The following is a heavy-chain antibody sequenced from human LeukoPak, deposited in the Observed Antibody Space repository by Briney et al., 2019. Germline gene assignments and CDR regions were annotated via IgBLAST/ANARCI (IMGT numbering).Heavy chain of an antibody. J-gene: IGHJ4*02. Sequence: PGGTLRLSCAAPGFTFSSYGMSWVRQAPGKGLEWVSAISGSGGSTYYADSVKGRFTISRDNSKNTLYLQMNSLKTEDTAVYYCTRDGRWQWLPSAFYFDYWGQGTLVTVSS. CDR3: TRDGRWQWLPSAFYFDY. D-gene: IGHD6-19*01. CDR2: ISGSGGST. V-gene: IGHV3-23*01. CDR1: GFTFSSYG.